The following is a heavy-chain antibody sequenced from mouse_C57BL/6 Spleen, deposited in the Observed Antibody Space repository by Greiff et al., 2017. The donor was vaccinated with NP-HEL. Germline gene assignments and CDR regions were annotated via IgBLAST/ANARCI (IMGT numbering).Heavy chain of an antibody. CDR2: IYPGSGNT. Sequence: QVQLQQSGPELVKPGASVKISCKASGYSFTSYYIHWVKQRPGQGLEWIGWIYPGSGNTKYNEKFKGKATLTADTSSSTAYMQLSSLTSEDSAVYYCARGTTGTVMDYWGQGTSVTVSS. V-gene: IGHV1-66*01. D-gene: IGHD4-1*01. J-gene: IGHJ4*01. CDR1: GYSFTSYY. CDR3: ARGTTGTVMDY.